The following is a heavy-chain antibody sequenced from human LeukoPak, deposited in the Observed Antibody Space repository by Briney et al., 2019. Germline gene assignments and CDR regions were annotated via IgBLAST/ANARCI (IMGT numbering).Heavy chain of an antibody. CDR3: ARGNFGSCYSD. CDR1: GGSISSYY. V-gene: IGHV4-59*12. D-gene: IGHD2-15*01. Sequence: SETLSLTCSVSGGSISSYYWSWIRQPPGKGLEWIGYLYYSGSTNSNPSLKSRVTMSVDTSKNQFSLKLSSVTAADTAVYYCARGNFGSCYSDWGQGTLVTVSS. J-gene: IGHJ4*02. CDR2: LYYSGST.